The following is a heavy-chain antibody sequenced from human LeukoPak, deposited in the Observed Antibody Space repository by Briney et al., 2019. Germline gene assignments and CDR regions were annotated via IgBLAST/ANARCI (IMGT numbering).Heavy chain of an antibody. Sequence: GGSLRLSCAASGFTFSSHEMNWVRQAPGKGLEWISYTGTSYSTIYYADSVKGRLTISRDNAKNSLSLQMNSLRAEDTAIYYCARGGYCSSSICYHFNAFDMWGQGTMVAVSS. CDR1: GFTFSSHE. J-gene: IGHJ3*02. V-gene: IGHV3-48*03. D-gene: IGHD2-2*01. CDR3: ARGGYCSSSICYHFNAFDM. CDR2: TGTSYSTI.